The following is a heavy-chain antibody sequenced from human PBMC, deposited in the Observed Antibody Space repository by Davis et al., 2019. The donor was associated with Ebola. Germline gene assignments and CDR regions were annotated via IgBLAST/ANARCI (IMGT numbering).Heavy chain of an antibody. CDR1: GGTFSSYA. V-gene: IGHV1-69*05. CDR2: IIPIFGTA. Sequence: SVKVSCKASGGTFSSYAISWVRQAPGQGLEWMGGIIPIFGTANYAQKLQGRVNMTTDTSTSTAYMELRSLRSDDTAVYYCARGGGSYSFDYWGQGTLVTVSS. J-gene: IGHJ4*02. D-gene: IGHD1-26*01. CDR3: ARGGGSYSFDY.